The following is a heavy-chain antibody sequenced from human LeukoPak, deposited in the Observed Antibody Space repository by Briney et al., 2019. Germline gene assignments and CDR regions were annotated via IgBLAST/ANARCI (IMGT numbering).Heavy chain of an antibody. J-gene: IGHJ6*03. CDR1: GFTFSSYG. Sequence: GGSLRLSCAASGFTFSSYGMYWVRQAPSKGLEWVASILYDGSNKFYLDSVKGRFTISRDNSRNTLYLQMNSLRAEDTAVYYCARLTGWDNYYSYMDVWGKGTTVTVPS. V-gene: IGHV3-30*02. CDR2: ILYDGSNK. CDR3: ARLTGWDNYYSYMDV. D-gene: IGHD6-19*01.